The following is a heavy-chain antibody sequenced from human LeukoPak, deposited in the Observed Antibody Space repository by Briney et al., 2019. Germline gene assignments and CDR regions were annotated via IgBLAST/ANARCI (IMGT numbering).Heavy chain of an antibody. D-gene: IGHD6-13*01. J-gene: IGHJ4*02. CDR2: ISGSGGST. V-gene: IGHV3-23*01. CDR1: GFTFSSYA. CDR3: AKDQPHKLAAAGNFDY. Sequence: GGSLRLSCAASGFTFSSYAMSWVRQAPGKGLEWVSAISGSGGSTYYADSVKGRFTISRDNSKNTLYLQMNSLRAEDTAVYYCAKDQPHKLAAAGNFDYWGQGTLVTVSS.